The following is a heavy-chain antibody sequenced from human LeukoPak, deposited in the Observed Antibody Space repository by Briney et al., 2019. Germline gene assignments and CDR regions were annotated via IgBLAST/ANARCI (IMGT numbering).Heavy chain of an antibody. CDR2: ISWNSGSI. CDR3: AKASKWELPADFDY. CDR1: GFTFDDYA. D-gene: IGHD1-26*01. V-gene: IGHV3-9*01. Sequence: GGSLRLSCAASGFTFDDYAMHWVRQAPGKGLEWVSGISWNSGSIGYADSVKGRFTISGDNAKNSLYLQMNSLRAEDTALYYCAKASKWELPADFDYWGQGTLVTVSS. J-gene: IGHJ4*02.